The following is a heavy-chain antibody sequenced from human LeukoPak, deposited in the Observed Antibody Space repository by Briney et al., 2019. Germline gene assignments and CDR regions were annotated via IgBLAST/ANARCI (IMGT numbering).Heavy chain of an antibody. CDR2: IKPSGGST. Sequence: ASVQVSCKASGYSFTSYHMHWVRQAPGQGLEWMGIIKPSGGSTSYAQEFQDRVTMTRDTSTSTVYMELSSLGFEDTAVYYCVRDSSGWSVDYWGQGTLVTVSS. D-gene: IGHD6-19*01. J-gene: IGHJ4*02. CDR3: VRDSSGWSVDY. CDR1: GYSFTSYH. V-gene: IGHV1-46*01.